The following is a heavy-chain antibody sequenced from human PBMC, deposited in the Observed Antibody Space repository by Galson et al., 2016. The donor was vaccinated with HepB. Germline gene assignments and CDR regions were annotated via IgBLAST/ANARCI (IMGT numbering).Heavy chain of an antibody. CDR2: VSTDTGKP. Sequence: SVKVSCKASGYTVTRNAINWVRQAPGQGLEWMGWVSTDTGKPTYAQGFTGRFVFSLDTSVSTAYLQINSLKAEDTAVYCCARDLGSRAFDYWGQGTLVTVSS. CDR3: ARDLGSRAFDY. CDR1: GYTVTRNA. D-gene: IGHD3-10*01. V-gene: IGHV7-4-1*02. J-gene: IGHJ4*02.